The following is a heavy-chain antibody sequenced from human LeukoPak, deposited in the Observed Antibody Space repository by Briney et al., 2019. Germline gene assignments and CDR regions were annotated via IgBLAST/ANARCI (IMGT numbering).Heavy chain of an antibody. CDR3: AGAPITSYYYMDV. D-gene: IGHD3-10*01. CDR2: IYSNGNT. CDR1: GFTVSSNF. Sequence: PGGSLRLSCAASGFTVSSNFMTWVRQAPGKGLEWVSLIYSNGNTYYADSVKGRFTISRDNSRNTLYLQMSSLRVEDTAVYYCAGAPITSYYYMDVWGKGTTVTVSS. V-gene: IGHV3-53*01. J-gene: IGHJ6*03.